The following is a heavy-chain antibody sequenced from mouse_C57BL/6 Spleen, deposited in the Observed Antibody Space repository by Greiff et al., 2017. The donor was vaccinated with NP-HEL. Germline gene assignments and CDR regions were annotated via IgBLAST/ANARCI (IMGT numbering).Heavy chain of an antibody. V-gene: IGHV5-4*01. J-gene: IGHJ3*01. CDR2: ISDGGSYT. Sequence: EVKVVESGGGLVKPGGSLKLSCAASGFTFSSYAMSWVRQTPEKRLEWVATISDGGSYTYYPDNVKGRFTISRDNAKNNLYLQMSHLKSEDTAMYYCAREGITTVPFAYWGQGTLVTVSA. D-gene: IGHD1-1*01. CDR3: AREGITTVPFAY. CDR1: GFTFSSYA.